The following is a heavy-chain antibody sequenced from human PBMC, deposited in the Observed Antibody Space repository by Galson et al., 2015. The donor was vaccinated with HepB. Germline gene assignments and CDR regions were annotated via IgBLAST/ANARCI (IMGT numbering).Heavy chain of an antibody. V-gene: IGHV2-70*11. Sequence: PALVKPTQTLTLTCTFSGFSLSTSGMCVSWIRQPPGKALEWLARIDWDDDKYYSTSLKTRLTISKDTSKNQVVLTMTNMDPVDTATYYCARGRDSSSWYDGGYYFDYWGQGTLVTVSS. D-gene: IGHD6-13*01. CDR3: ARGRDSSSWYDGGYYFDY. CDR2: IDWDDDK. J-gene: IGHJ4*02. CDR1: GFSLSTSGMC.